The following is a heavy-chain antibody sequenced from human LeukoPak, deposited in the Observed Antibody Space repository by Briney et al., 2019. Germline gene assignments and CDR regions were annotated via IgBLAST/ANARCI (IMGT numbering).Heavy chain of an antibody. CDR3: ARLTWEPPRKWFDP. CDR2: ISAYNGNT. Sequence: ASVKVSCKASGYTFTSYAIHWVRQAPGQRLEWMGWISAYNGNTNYAQKLQGRVTITTDTSTSTAYMELRSLRSDDTAVYYCARLTWEPPRKWFDPWGQGTLVTVSS. V-gene: IGHV1-18*01. D-gene: IGHD1-26*01. CDR1: GYTFTSYA. J-gene: IGHJ5*02.